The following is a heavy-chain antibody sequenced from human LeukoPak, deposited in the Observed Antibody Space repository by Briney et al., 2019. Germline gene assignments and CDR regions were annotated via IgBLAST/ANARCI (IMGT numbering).Heavy chain of an antibody. CDR3: ARGPTISETGYFDF. D-gene: IGHD1-1*01. CDR2: INHRGDT. CDR1: GGSFSTYY. Sequence: SETLSLTCAVYGGSFSTYYWSWIRQSPGKGLEWIAEINHRGDTNYNPPVKSRVTISVDTSKNQFSLKVRSLTAADTAVYYCARGPTISETGYFDFWGQGTLVTVSS. J-gene: IGHJ4*03. V-gene: IGHV4-34*01.